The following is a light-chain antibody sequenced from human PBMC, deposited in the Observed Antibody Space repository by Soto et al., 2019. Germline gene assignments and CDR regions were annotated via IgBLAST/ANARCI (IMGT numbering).Light chain of an antibody. Sequence: MVLTQSPGTLSLSPGDRATLSCRATQRVSARYLAWYHQKPGQAPRLLIFGASDRATGIPDRFSGSGSGTDFHLTIERLEPEDFAMYYCQQYSDSPPTFRQGTKGDIK. CDR1: QRVSARY. V-gene: IGKV3-20*01. CDR3: QQYSDSPPT. J-gene: IGKJ1*01. CDR2: GAS.